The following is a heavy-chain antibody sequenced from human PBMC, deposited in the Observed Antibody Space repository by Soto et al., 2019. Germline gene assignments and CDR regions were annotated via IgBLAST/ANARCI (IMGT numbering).Heavy chain of an antibody. D-gene: IGHD2-21*02. CDR3: ARDKGAYCGGDCYSTWFDA. V-gene: IGHV1-18*01. J-gene: IGHJ5*02. Sequence: QVQLVQSGAEVKKPGASVKVSCKASGYTFTSYGISWVRQAPGQGLEWMGWMSAYNGNTNYAQKLQGRVTMTTDPSTSPAYTELRSLGSDDTAVYFCARDKGAYCGGDCYSTWFDAWGQGTLVTVSS. CDR2: MSAYNGNT. CDR1: GYTFTSYG.